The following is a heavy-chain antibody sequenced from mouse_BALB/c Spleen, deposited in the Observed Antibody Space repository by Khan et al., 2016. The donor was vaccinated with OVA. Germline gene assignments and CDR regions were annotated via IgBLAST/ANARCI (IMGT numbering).Heavy chain of an antibody. CDR2: ISYSGRT. J-gene: IGHJ2*01. V-gene: IGHV3-2*02. Sequence: EVQLVESGPGLVKPSQSLSLTCTVTGYPITSDYAWNWIRQFPGNKLEWMGYISYSGRTSYNPSLKSRISITRDTSKNQFFLQLNSVTTEDTATYCCARSVTITTVVATDFDYWGQGTTLTVSS. D-gene: IGHD1-1*01. CDR3: ARSVTITTVVATDFDY. CDR1: GYPITSDYA.